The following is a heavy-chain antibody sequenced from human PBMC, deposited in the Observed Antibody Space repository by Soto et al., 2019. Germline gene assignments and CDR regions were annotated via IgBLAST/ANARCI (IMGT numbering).Heavy chain of an antibody. Sequence: ASVKVSCKASGYTFTSYAMHWVRQAPGQRLEWMGWINAGNGNTKYSQKFQGRVTITRDTSASTAYMELSSLRSEDTAVYYCARDGVYDSSGYYRWFDPWGQGTLVTVSS. V-gene: IGHV1-3*01. D-gene: IGHD3-22*01. CDR2: INAGNGNT. J-gene: IGHJ5*02. CDR3: ARDGVYDSSGYYRWFDP. CDR1: GYTFTSYA.